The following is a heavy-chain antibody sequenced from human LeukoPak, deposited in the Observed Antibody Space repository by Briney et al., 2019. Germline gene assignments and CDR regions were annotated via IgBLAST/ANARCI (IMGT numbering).Heavy chain of an antibody. CDR3: AKHGGSGSYYLFDY. D-gene: IGHD3-10*01. CDR2: ISYDGSNK. V-gene: IGHV3-30*18. CDR1: GFTFSSYG. J-gene: IGHJ4*02. Sequence: GGSLRLSCAASGFTFSSYGMHWVRQAPGKGLEWVAVISYDGSNKHYADSVKGRFTISRDNSKNTLYLQMNSLRAEDTAVYYCAKHGGSGSYYLFDYWGQGTLVTVSS.